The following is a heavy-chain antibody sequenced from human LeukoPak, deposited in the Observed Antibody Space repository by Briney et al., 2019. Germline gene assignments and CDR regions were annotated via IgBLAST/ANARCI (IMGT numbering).Heavy chain of an antibody. D-gene: IGHD2-21*02. CDR1: GGSISSYY. CDR2: IFYSGST. J-gene: IGHJ3*02. V-gene: IGHV4-59*12. Sequence: SETLSLTCTVSGGSISSYYWSWIRQPPGKGLEWIGYIFYSGSTNYNPSLKSRVTISVYTSKNQFSLKLSSVTAADTAVYYCAGAHCGGDCYSGRAFDIWGQGTMVTVSS. CDR3: AGAHCGGDCYSGRAFDI.